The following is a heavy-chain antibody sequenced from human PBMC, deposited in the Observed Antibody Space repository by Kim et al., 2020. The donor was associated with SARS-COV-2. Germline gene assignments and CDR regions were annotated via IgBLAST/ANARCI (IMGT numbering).Heavy chain of an antibody. CDR2: GTNE. CDR3: AKAGRGFDY. Sequence: GTNEYYAEAEKGRFTIPRDNSKDTLYLQMNSLKPEDTADYYCAKAGRGFDYWGQGTLVTVSS. J-gene: IGHJ4*02. V-gene: IGHV3-30*02. D-gene: IGHD1-26*01.